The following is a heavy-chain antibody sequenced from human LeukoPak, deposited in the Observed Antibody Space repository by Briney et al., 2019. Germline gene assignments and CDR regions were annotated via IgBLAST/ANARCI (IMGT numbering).Heavy chain of an antibody. CDR1: GYTFTSYW. D-gene: IGHD4-17*01. V-gene: IGHV5-51*01. CDR3: ARTGTTPYDAFDI. Sequence: GESLNISCKGSGYTFTSYWIGWVRQMPGKGLEWMGIIYPDDSDTRYSPSFQGQVSISADKSISTAYLQWSSLKAWDTAMYYCARTGTTPYDAFDIWGQGTLVTVSS. CDR2: IYPDDSDT. J-gene: IGHJ3*02.